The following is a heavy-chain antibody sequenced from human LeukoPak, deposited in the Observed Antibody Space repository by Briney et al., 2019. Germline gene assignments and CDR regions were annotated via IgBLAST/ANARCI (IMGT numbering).Heavy chain of an antibody. Sequence: ASVKVSCKASGYTFTSYGISWVRQAPGQGLEWMGWISAYNGNTNYARKLQGRVTMTTDTSTSTAYMELRSLRSDDTAVYYCARVASAWNRRATVDYWGQGTLVTVSS. V-gene: IGHV1-18*01. CDR2: ISAYNGNT. CDR1: GYTFTSYG. CDR3: ARVASAWNRRATVDY. J-gene: IGHJ4*02. D-gene: IGHD1-1*01.